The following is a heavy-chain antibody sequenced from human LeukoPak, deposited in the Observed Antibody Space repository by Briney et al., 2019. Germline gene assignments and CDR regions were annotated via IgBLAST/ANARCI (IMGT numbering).Heavy chain of an antibody. CDR1: RFPFSSYW. J-gene: IGHJ4*02. CDR3: SRGLVGYYHDSSTYPDS. D-gene: IGHD3-22*01. V-gene: IGHV3-74*01. Sequence: GSLRLSCAASRFPFSSYWMHWVRQAPGKGLVRVPRINGDGSITTYADSVKGRFTISRDNAKNMLYLQLDSLTAGDTAVYYCSRGLVGYYHDSSTYPDSWGQGTLVTVSS. CDR2: INGDGSIT.